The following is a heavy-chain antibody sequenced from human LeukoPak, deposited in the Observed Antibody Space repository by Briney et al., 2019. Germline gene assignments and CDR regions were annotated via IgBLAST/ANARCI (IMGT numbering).Heavy chain of an antibody. V-gene: IGHV4-39*01. CDR3: ARHPVIWPQYPS. J-gene: IGHJ5*02. CDR1: GGSISSSNYY. Sequence: PSETLSLTCTVSGGSISSSNYYWGWIRQPPRKGLEWIGSIYYSGSTYYNPSLKSRVTISVDTSKNQFSLKLTSVTAADTAVYYCARHPVIWPQYPSWGQGTLVTVSS. CDR2: IYYSGST. D-gene: IGHD5-24*01.